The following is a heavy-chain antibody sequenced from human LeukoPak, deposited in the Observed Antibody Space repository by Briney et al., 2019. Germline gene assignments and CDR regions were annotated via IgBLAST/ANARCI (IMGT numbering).Heavy chain of an antibody. CDR2: TSTYNGNT. J-gene: IGHJ3*02. V-gene: IGHV1-18*01. D-gene: IGHD1-26*01. CDR1: GYSFSSYS. CDR3: ATDLPRIVGAHYAFDI. Sequence: GASVKVSCKASGYSFSSYSISWVRQAPGQGLEWMGWTSTYNGNTNYAPKLQGRVTMTTDTSTSTAYMELRSLRSDDTAVYYCATDLPRIVGAHYAFDIWGQGTMVTVSS.